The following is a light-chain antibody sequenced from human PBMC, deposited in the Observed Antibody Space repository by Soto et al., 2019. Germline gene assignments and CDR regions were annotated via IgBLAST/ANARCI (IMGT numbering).Light chain of an antibody. J-gene: IGKJ3*01. CDR3: QQYNDWPLT. CDR1: QSVTSN. V-gene: IGKV3-15*01. CDR2: DAS. Sequence: EIVMTQSPATLSVSPGEGATLSCRASQSVTSNLAWYQQKPGQAPRLLIYDASTRATGIQARFSGSGYGTAFTLTISSLQSEDFAVYYCQQYNDWPLTFGPGTKVDIK.